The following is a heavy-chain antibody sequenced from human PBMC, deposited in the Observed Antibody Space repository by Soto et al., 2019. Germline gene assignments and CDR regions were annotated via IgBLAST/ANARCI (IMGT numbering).Heavy chain of an antibody. Sequence: PGGSLRLSCAASGFTFSRYSMNWVRQAPGKGLEWVSSISSSSSYIYYADSVKGRFTISRDNAKNSLYLQMNSLRAEDTAVYYCAADYDYIWGSYPKPLDYWGQGTLVTVSS. V-gene: IGHV3-21*01. CDR2: ISSSSSYI. D-gene: IGHD3-16*02. CDR1: GFTFSRYS. CDR3: AADYDYIWGSYPKPLDY. J-gene: IGHJ4*02.